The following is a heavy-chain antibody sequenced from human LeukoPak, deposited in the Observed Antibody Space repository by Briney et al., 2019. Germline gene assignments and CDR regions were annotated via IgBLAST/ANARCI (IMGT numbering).Heavy chain of an antibody. CDR3: ARRAGAYSHPYDY. Sequence: GGSLRLSCAASGFTFSSHSLNWVRQAPGKGLEWVSFIRYDGSNKYYIDSVKGRFTISRDNSKNTLYLQMNSLRAEDTAVYYCARRAGAYSHPYDYWGQGTLVTVSS. CDR2: IRYDGSNK. J-gene: IGHJ4*02. CDR1: GFTFSSHS. D-gene: IGHD4/OR15-4a*01. V-gene: IGHV3-33*08.